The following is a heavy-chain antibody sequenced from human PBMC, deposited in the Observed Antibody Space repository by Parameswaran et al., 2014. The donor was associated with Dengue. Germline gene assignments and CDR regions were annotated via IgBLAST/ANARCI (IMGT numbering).Heavy chain of an antibody. D-gene: IGHD6-13*01. CDR2: ISTRSATI. V-gene: IGHV3-48*02. J-gene: IGHJ6*02. Sequence: VRQMPGKGLEWVSYISTRSATIYYADSVKGRFRISRDNAKNSLYLQMNSLRDDDTGVYYCARGDSSSWYKAEYYGMDVWGQGTTVTVSS. CDR3: ARGDSSSWYKAEYYGMDV.